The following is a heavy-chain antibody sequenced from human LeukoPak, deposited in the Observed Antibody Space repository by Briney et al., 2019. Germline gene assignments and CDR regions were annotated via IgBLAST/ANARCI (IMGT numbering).Heavy chain of an antibody. D-gene: IGHD3-10*01. V-gene: IGHV3-23*01. CDR2: ISGSGDST. CDR3: AKVTGSGSYLADAFDI. CDR1: GLTFSSYG. Sequence: PGGSLRLSCAASGLTFSSYGTNWVRQAPGKGLEWVSAISGSGDSTYHADSVRGRFTVSRDNSKNTLYLQMKTMRAEDTAVYYCAKVTGSGSYLADAFDIWGHGTVVTVSS. J-gene: IGHJ3*02.